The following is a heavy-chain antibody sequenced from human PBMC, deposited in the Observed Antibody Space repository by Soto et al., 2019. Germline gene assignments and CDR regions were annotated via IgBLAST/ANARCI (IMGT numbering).Heavy chain of an antibody. CDR3: ATAKLLLPWLFDY. CDR2: IYSGGST. J-gene: IGHJ4*02. CDR1: GFTVSSNY. V-gene: IGHV3-66*01. D-gene: IGHD2-15*01. Sequence: EVQLVESGGGLVQPGGYLRLSCAAYGFTVSSNYMNWVRQAPGKGLEWVSVIYSGGSTNYADSVKGRFTISRDDSKNTLFLQMNSLRAEDTAVYYCATAKLLLPWLFDYWGQGTLVTVSS.